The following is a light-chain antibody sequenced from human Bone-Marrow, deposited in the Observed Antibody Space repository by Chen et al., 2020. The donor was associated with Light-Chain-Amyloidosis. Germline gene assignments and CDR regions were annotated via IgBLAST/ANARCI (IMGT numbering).Light chain of an antibody. CDR2: DDS. Sequence: SYVLTQPSSVSVAPGQTATIACGGHNIGSTSVHWYQQTPGQAPLLVVYDDSDRPSVIPERLSGSNSGNTATLTISRGEAGEEADYYCQVWERSSDRPVFGGGTKLTVL. V-gene: IGLV3-21*02. J-gene: IGLJ3*02. CDR3: QVWERSSDRPV. CDR1: NIGSTS.